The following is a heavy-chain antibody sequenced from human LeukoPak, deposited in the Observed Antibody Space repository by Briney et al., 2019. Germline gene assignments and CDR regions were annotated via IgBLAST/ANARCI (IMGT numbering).Heavy chain of an antibody. Sequence: GESLKISCKGSGYIFTTYWIGWVRQLPGKGLEWMGIIYPGDSDTRYSPSFQGQVTISADKSISTAYLQWSSLKASDTAMYYCARQGVKYYYYYGMDVWGQGTTVTVPS. CDR1: GYIFTTYW. V-gene: IGHV5-51*01. CDR2: IYPGDSDT. CDR3: ARQGVKYYYYYGMDV. J-gene: IGHJ6*02. D-gene: IGHD2-8*01.